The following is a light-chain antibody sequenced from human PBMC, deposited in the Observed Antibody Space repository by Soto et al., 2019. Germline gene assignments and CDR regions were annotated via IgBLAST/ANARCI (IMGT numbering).Light chain of an antibody. J-gene: IGKJ5*01. CDR3: QQYESSSIT. Sequence: DIQMTQSPSTLSASVGDRVTITCRASQSISSWLAWYQQKPGQAPKLLMYKASSLESGVPSRFSGSGSGTEFTLTISSLQHDDSATYYCQQYESSSITFGQGTRLEIK. CDR1: QSISSW. CDR2: KAS. V-gene: IGKV1-5*03.